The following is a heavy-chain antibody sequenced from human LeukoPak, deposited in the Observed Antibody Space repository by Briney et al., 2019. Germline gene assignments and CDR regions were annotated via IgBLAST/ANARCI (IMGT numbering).Heavy chain of an antibody. D-gene: IGHD3-16*01. CDR2: IYSSGST. J-gene: IGHJ5*02. CDR1: GGSVSSYS. CDR3: ARLYDYVWGSYDWFDP. Sequence: SETLSLACTVDGGSVSSYSWSWIRQPPGEGLEWIGYIYSSGSTHYNPSLKSRVTISVDTSKNHFSLKLRSVTAADTAVYYCARLYDYVWGSYDWFDPWGQGTLVTVSS. V-gene: IGHV4-59*02.